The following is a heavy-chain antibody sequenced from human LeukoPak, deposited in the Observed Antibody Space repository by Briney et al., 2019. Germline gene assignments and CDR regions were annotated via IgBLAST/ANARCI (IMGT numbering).Heavy chain of an antibody. CDR3: ARADYGGNLFFDY. Sequence: GGSLRLSCAASGFPLSSYWMSWVRQAPGKGLEWVANIKQDGSEINYVDSVKGRFTISRDNAKNSMLLQMNSLRAEDTAVYYCARADYGGNLFFDYWGQGALVTVSS. CDR1: GFPLSSYW. V-gene: IGHV3-7*04. D-gene: IGHD4-23*01. J-gene: IGHJ4*02. CDR2: IKQDGSEI.